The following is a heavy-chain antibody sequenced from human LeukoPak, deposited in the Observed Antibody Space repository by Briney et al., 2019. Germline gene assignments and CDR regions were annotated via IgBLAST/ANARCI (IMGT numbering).Heavy chain of an antibody. CDR3: AREIGPRQLHLWGSAFDY. CDR1: GYVFTIYG. Sequence: ASVKVSCKASGYVFTIYGISWVRQAPGQGLEWVGWISPYNGNTNYAQKPQGRVTMTTDTSTSTAYMELSSLRSEDTAMYYCAREIGPRQLHLWGSAFDYWGQGTLVTVSS. J-gene: IGHJ4*02. D-gene: IGHD5-18*01. V-gene: IGHV1-18*01. CDR2: ISPYNGNT.